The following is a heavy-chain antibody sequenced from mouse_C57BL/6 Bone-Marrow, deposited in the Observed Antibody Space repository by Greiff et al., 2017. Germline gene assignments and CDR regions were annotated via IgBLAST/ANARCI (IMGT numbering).Heavy chain of an antibody. Sequence: QVQLKESGPELVKPGASVKISCKASGYAFSSSWMNWVKQRPGKGLEWIGRIYPGDGDTNYNGKFKGKATLTADKSSSTAYMQLSSLTSEDSAVYFCEIGYYYYGDYWGQGSTLTVSS. J-gene: IGHJ2*01. CDR2: IYPGDGDT. D-gene: IGHD1-1*01. V-gene: IGHV1-82*01. CDR1: GYAFSSSW. CDR3: EIGYYYYGDY.